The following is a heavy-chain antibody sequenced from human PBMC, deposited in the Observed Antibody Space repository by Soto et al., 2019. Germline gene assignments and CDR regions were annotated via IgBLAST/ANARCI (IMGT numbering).Heavy chain of an antibody. CDR2: INHSGSS. CDR3: ASRKSSPYFDY. J-gene: IGHJ4*02. V-gene: IGHV4-34*01. Sequence: PSETLSLTCAVYGGSFSGYDWTWIRQPPGTGLERIGEINHSGSSNYNPSLKSRVTISVDTSKNQFSLKLSSVTAADTAVYYCASRKSSPYFDYWGQGTLVTVSS. CDR1: GGSFSGYD. D-gene: IGHD3-10*01.